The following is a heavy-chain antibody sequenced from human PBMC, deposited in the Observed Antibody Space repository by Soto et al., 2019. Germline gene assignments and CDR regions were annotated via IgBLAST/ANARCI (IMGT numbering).Heavy chain of an antibody. Sequence: EVQLLESGGGLVQPGGSLRLSCAPSGFPFARFAMSWVPQAPGMGLEWVSTIISDTARTHYADSVKGRFTISRDSSKNTMFLQMNSLRAADTAVYYCATQDCSGAACSPPDWGQGTLVTVSS. D-gene: IGHD2-15*01. V-gene: IGHV3-23*01. J-gene: IGHJ4*02. CDR3: ATQDCSGAACSPPD. CDR2: IISDTART. CDR1: GFPFARFA.